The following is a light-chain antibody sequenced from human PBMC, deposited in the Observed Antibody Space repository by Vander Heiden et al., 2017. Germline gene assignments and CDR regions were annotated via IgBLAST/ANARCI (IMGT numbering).Light chain of an antibody. CDR3: SSYTTSSTLV. J-gene: IGLJ2*01. V-gene: IGLV2-14*01. CDR2: DVT. CDR1: SSDVGGYNY. Sequence: QSALTQPASMSGSPGQSITISCTGSSSDVGGYNYLSWYQQHPGKAPKLIIYDVTKRPSGVSNRFSASKSGNTASLTISGLQAEEEADYYCSSYTTSSTLVFGGGTKLTVL.